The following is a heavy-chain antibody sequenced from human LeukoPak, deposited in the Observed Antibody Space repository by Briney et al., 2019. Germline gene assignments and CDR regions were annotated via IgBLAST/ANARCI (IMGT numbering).Heavy chain of an antibody. V-gene: IGHV4-34*01. J-gene: IGHJ6*02. CDR2: INHSGST. D-gene: IGHD3-16*02. Sequence: SETLSLTCALYGGSFSGYYWSWIRQSPGKGLERIGEINHSGSTNYNPSLESRVTMSIDTSKNQFSLKLNSVTAADTAVYYCARGQAHYDYVWESYRSFGMDVWGQGTTVTVSS. CDR1: GGSFSGYY. CDR3: ARGQAHYDYVWESYRSFGMDV.